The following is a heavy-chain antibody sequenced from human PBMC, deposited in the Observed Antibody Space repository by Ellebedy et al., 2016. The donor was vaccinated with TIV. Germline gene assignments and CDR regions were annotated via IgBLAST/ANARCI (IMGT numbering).Heavy chain of an antibody. V-gene: IGHV4-39*01. J-gene: IGHJ6*02. Sequence: MPSETLSLTCTVSGGPISSSTSYWGWIRQPPGKGLEWIGSIHSSGTTYYNPSLTSRLAISIVPSQSQFSLHLRSVTAADTAVYYCATARRDPYYYGMDVWGRGTTVTVSS. D-gene: IGHD6-25*01. CDR1: GGPISSSTSY. CDR2: IHSSGTT. CDR3: ATARRDPYYYGMDV.